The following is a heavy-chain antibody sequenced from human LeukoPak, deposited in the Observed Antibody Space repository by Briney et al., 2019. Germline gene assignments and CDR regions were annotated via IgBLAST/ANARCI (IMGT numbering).Heavy chain of an antibody. J-gene: IGHJ3*02. D-gene: IGHD2-15*01. CDR2: INHSGST. CDR3: ARGGECGSCDGFDM. Sequence: SETLSLTCAVNGGSFSGYYRIWIRQPPGKGLEWIGEINHSGSTNYNPSLKSRVTISVDTSKNQFSLKLSSVTAADTAVYYCARGGECGSCDGFDMWGQGIMVTVSS. CDR1: GGSFSGYY. V-gene: IGHV4-34*01.